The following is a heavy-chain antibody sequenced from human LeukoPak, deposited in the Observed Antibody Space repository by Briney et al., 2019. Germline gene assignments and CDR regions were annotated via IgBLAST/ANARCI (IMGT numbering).Heavy chain of an antibody. Sequence: SETLSLTCTVSGDSVSNGNYYWSWLRQPPGKALEWIGYIYYTGKTYYDPSLEGRVTILVDTSRNHFSVKLSSVTAADTAVYYCARSQNYYGSGDYWSQGTLVTVSS. CDR1: GDSVSNGNYY. V-gene: IGHV4-61*03. CDR3: ARSQNYYGSGDY. J-gene: IGHJ4*02. D-gene: IGHD3-10*01. CDR2: IYYTGKT.